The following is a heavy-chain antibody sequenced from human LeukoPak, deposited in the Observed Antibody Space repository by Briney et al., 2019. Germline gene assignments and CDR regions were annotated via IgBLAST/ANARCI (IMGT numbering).Heavy chain of an antibody. D-gene: IGHD3-10*01. CDR3: ARSYYYGSGSDFDY. V-gene: IGHV1-2*02. CDR2: INPNSGGT. J-gene: IGHJ4*02. Sequence: GASVKVSCKASGYTFTGYYMHWVRQAPGQGLEWMGWINPNSGGTNYAQKFQGRVTMTRDTSISTAYMELSRLRSDDTAVYYCARSYYYGSGSDFDYRGQGTLVTVSS. CDR1: GYTFTGYY.